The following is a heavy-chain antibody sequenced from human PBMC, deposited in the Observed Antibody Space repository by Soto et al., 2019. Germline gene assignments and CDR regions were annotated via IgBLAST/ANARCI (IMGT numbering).Heavy chain of an antibody. CDR2: IYPGDSDT. CDR3: AREDCTNGVCLTRRAYNWFDP. J-gene: IGHJ5*02. CDR1: GYSFTSYW. D-gene: IGHD2-8*01. V-gene: IGHV5-51*01. Sequence: PGESLKISCKGSGYSFTSYWIGWVRQMPGKGLEWMGIIYPGDSDTRYSPSFQGQVTISADKSISTAYLQWSSLKASDTAMYYCAREDCTNGVCLTRRAYNWFDPWGQGTLVTVSS.